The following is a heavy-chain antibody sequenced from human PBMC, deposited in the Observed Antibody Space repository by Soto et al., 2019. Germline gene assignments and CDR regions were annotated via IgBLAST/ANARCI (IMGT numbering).Heavy chain of an antibody. J-gene: IGHJ4*02. D-gene: IGHD1-7*01. Sequence: PSETLSLTCTVSGGSISSYYWSWIRQPPGKGLEWIGYIYYSGSTNYNPSLKSRVTISVDTSKNQFSLKLSSVTAADTAVYYCARDSNWNYGRGFDYWGQGTLVTVSS. CDR3: ARDSNWNYGRGFDY. V-gene: IGHV4-59*01. CDR1: GGSISSYY. CDR2: IYYSGST.